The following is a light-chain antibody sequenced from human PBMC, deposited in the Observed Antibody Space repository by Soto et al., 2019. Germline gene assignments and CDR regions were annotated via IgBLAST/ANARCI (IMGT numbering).Light chain of an antibody. CDR1: SSDVGGYNH. Sequence: QSVLTQPASVSGSPGQSITISCTGTSSDVGGYNHVSWYQHSPGKAPKLILFAVSDRPSGVSHRFSGSKSGNTASLTISGLQADDEADYYSSSYKSLSTVVLGGGTKLTVL. V-gene: IGLV2-14*01. CDR3: SSYKSLSTVV. J-gene: IGLJ2*01. CDR2: AVS.